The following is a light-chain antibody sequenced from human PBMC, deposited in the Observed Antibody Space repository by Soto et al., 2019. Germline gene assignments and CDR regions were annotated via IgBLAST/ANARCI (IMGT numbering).Light chain of an antibody. J-gene: IGKJ5*01. CDR2: AAS. CDR3: QQPYSNMIT. CDR1: QSISHY. Sequence: DIQMPQSPFSLSASVGDRVSITCRASQSISHYLNWYQQVPGKAPKLLVYAASILESGVPSRFSGSGSGTDFTLTISSLQREDFATYYCQQPYSNMITFGQGTRLEIQ. V-gene: IGKV1-39*01.